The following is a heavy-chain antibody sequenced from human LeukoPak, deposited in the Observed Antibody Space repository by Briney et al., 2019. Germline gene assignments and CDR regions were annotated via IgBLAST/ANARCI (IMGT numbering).Heavy chain of an antibody. CDR1: GGXISSSSYY. V-gene: IGHV4-39*01. CDR2: IYYSGST. CDR3: ARLEADDYGDRGSPGTPNAQSN. D-gene: IGHD4-17*01. Sequence: SETLSLTCTVSGGXISSSSYYWGWIRQPPGKGLEWIGSIYYSGSTYYNPSLKSRVTISVDTSKNQFSLRLSSVTAADTAVFYCARLEADDYGDRGSPGTPNAQSNWGQGTLVTVSS. J-gene: IGHJ4*02.